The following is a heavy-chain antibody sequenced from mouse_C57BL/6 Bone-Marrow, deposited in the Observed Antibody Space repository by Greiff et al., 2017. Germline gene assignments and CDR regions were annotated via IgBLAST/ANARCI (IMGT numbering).Heavy chain of an antibody. CDR3: AREGAYYSNYDFAY. CDR2: IYPRSGNP. Sequence: QVQLQQSGAELARPGASVKLSCKASGYTFTSYGISWVKQRTGQGLEWIGEIYPRSGNPYYNEKFKGKATLTADKSSSTAYMELRSLTSEDSAVYFCAREGAYYSNYDFAYWGQGTLVTVSA. CDR1: GYTFTSYG. D-gene: IGHD2-5*01. J-gene: IGHJ3*01. V-gene: IGHV1-81*01.